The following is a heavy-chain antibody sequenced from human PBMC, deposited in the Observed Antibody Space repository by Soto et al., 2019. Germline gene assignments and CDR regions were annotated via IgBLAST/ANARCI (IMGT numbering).Heavy chain of an antibody. CDR3: ARRSVLTGSSLHYFCGMDV. Sequence: GGSLRLSCAASGFIFSSYAMNWVRQAPGKGLEWVAVISYDGSNKYYADSVKGRFTISRDDSKNTLFLQLNSLRTEDTAVYYCARRSVLTGSSLHYFCGMDVWGQGTTVTVSS. CDR2: ISYDGSNK. CDR1: GFIFSSYA. J-gene: IGHJ6*02. D-gene: IGHD3-9*01. V-gene: IGHV3-30-3*01.